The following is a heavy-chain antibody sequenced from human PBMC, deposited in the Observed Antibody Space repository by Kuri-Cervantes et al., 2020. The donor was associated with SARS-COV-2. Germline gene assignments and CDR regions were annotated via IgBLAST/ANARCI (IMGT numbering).Heavy chain of an antibody. V-gene: IGHV4-38-2*02. D-gene: IGHD2-2*01. Sequence: SETLSLTSTVSGYSISSGYYWGWIRQPPGKGLECIGSIYHSGSTYYNPSLKSRVTISVDTSKNQFSLKLSSVTAADTAVYYCARSTYGYCSSTSCSPGGAFDIWGQGTMVTVSS. J-gene: IGHJ3*02. CDR3: ARSTYGYCSSTSCSPGGAFDI. CDR2: IYHSGST. CDR1: GYSISSGYY.